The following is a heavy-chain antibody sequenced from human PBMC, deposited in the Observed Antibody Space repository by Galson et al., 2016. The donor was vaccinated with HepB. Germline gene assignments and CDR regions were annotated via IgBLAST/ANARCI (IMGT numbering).Heavy chain of an antibody. CDR2: IYYSGST. V-gene: IGHV4-31*03. J-gene: IGHJ4*02. D-gene: IGHD7-27*01. CDR1: GGSISSGGYY. Sequence: TLSLTCSVSGGSISSGGYYWSWIRQHPGKGLEWIGYIYYSGSTYYNPSLKSRVTISVDTSKNQFSLKLSSVTAADTAVYYCARDEGAGEYFDYCGQGTLVTVSS. CDR3: ARDEGAGEYFDY.